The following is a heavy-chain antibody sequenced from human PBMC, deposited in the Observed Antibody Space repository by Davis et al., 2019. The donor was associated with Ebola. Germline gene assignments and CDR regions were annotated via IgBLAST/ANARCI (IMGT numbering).Heavy chain of an antibody. Sequence: GESLKISCAASGFTFSSYSMNWVRQAPGKGLEWVSSISSSSSYIYYADSVKGRFTISRDNAKNSLYLQMNSLRAEDTAVYYCAKPVAGLHYYGMDVWGQGTTVTVSS. CDR3: AKPVAGLHYYGMDV. CDR1: GFTFSSYS. J-gene: IGHJ6*02. D-gene: IGHD6-19*01. V-gene: IGHV3-21*04. CDR2: ISSSSSYI.